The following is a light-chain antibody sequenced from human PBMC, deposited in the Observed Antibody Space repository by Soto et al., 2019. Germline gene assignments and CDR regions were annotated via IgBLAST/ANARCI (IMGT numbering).Light chain of an antibody. J-gene: IGKJ1*01. CDR2: DAS. V-gene: IGKV1-5*01. Sequence: DIQMTQSPSTLSASVGDRDTITCRASQSISTWLAWYQQKPGKAPNLLIYDASTLQSGVPSRFSGSGSGTEFTLTISSLQPDDFATYYCQQYGIYSRTFGQGTKVEIK. CDR1: QSISTW. CDR3: QQYGIYSRT.